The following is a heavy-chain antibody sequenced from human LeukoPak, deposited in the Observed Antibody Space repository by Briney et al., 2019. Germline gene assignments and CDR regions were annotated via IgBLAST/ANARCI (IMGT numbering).Heavy chain of an antibody. D-gene: IGHD3-3*01. Sequence: ASVKVSCKASGYTFTNYGISWLRQAPGQRLEWMGWISVYNGNTDYAQKLRGRVTMTTDTSTSTAYMELRSLRSDDTAVYYCARITYDFWSGYDMPVDPWGQGTLVTVSS. CDR3: ARITYDFWSGYDMPVDP. CDR1: GYTFTNYG. V-gene: IGHV1-18*01. J-gene: IGHJ5*02. CDR2: ISVYNGNT.